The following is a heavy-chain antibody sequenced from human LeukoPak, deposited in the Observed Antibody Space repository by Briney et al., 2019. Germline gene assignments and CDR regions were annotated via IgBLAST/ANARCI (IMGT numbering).Heavy chain of an antibody. CDR3: ARLSALELLLEHLLDY. J-gene: IGHJ4*02. Sequence: GESLKISRKGSGYSFTSYWIGWVRQMPGKGLEWMGIIYPGDSDTRYSPSFQGQVTISADKSISTAYLQWSSLKASDTAMYYCARLSALELLLEHLLDYWGQGTLVTVSS. D-gene: IGHD1-7*01. CDR2: IYPGDSDT. V-gene: IGHV5-51*01. CDR1: GYSFTSYW.